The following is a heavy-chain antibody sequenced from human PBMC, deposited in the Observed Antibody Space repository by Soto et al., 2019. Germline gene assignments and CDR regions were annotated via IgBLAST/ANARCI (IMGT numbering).Heavy chain of an antibody. CDR2: IYYSGST. Sequence: SETLSLTSTVSGGSISSYYWILIRQPPGKGLEWIGYIYYSGSTNYNPSLKSRVTISVDTSKNQFSLKLSSVTAADTAVYYCARGGVTIPLDYWGQGTLVTVSS. V-gene: IGHV4-59*01. CDR1: GGSISSYY. D-gene: IGHD3-3*01. J-gene: IGHJ4*02. CDR3: ARGGVTIPLDY.